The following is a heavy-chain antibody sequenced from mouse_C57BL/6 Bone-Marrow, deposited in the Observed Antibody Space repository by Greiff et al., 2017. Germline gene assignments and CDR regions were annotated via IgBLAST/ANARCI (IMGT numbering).Heavy chain of an antibody. J-gene: IGHJ4*01. CDR3: ARRGLKAMDY. Sequence: EVKVVESGGGLVQPGGSLKLSCAASGFTFSDYGMAWVRQAPRKGPEWVAFISNLAYSIYSADTVTGRFTISRENAKNTRYLEMSSLRSEDTAMYYCARRGLKAMDYWGQGTSVTVSS. V-gene: IGHV5-15*04. CDR2: ISNLAYSI. CDR1: GFTFSDYG. D-gene: IGHD3-1*01.